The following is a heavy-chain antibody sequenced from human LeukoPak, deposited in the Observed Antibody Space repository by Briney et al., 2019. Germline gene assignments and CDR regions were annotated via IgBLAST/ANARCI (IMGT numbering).Heavy chain of an antibody. Sequence: SGTLSLTCAVYGWSFSGYYCSWIRQPPGKGLEYIGEINHRGSANYYPSLEKRLTISVDTSNNQFSLKLSSVTAADTAVYYCARAQWGLGYCSGGSCYHDYWGQGTLDTVSS. CDR1: GWSFSGYY. J-gene: IGHJ4*02. D-gene: IGHD2-15*01. V-gene: IGHV4-34*01. CDR2: INHRGSA. CDR3: ARAQWGLGYCSGGSCYHDY.